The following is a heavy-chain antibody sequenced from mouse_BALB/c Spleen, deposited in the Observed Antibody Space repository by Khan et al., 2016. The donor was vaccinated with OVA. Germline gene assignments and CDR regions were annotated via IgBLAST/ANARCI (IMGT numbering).Heavy chain of an antibody. CDR1: GYTFTNYG. Sequence: QIQLVQSGPELKKPGETVKISCKASGYTFTNYGMNWVKQAPGKGLKWMGWINTNTGEPTYADDFKGRFAFSLESSASTAYLQINNLKNEDTATYFCARVEYSGTMDYWGQGTSVTVSS. CDR2: INTNTGEP. V-gene: IGHV9-3-1*01. J-gene: IGHJ4*01. CDR3: ARVEYSGTMDY.